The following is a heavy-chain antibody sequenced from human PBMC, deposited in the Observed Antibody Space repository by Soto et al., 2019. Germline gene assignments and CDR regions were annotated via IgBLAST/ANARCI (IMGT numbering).Heavy chain of an antibody. Sequence: ASVKVSCKASGYTFTTYGISWVRQAPGQGLEWMGRISTYNGNTKYAQKLQGRVTMTTDTSTSTAYMELRSLRSDDTAVYYCARDPQYSTSSQVFDSWGQGTLVTVSS. D-gene: IGHD6-6*01. V-gene: IGHV1-18*01. CDR3: ARDPQYSTSSQVFDS. J-gene: IGHJ4*02. CDR2: ISTYNGNT. CDR1: GYTFTTYG.